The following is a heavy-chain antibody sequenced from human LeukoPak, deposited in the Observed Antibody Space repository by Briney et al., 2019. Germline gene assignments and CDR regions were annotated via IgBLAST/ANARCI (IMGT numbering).Heavy chain of an antibody. CDR2: ISGSGGST. D-gene: IGHD1-1*01. CDR3: AKASNTWNYFDY. CDR1: GFTFSSFA. Sequence: GGSLRLSCAASGFTFSSFAMSWVRQAPGKGLEWVSAISGSGGSTYYADSVKGRFTISRDNSKNTLSLQMNSLRAEDTAIYYCAKASNTWNYFDYWGQGTLVTVSS. J-gene: IGHJ4*02. V-gene: IGHV3-23*01.